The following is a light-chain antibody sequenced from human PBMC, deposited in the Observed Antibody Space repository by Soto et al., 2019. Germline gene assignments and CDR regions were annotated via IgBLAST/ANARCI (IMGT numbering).Light chain of an antibody. V-gene: IGLV2-14*01. CDR1: NSDITDFNY. J-gene: IGLJ2*01. CDR2: EVD. CDR3: SSTTSTLVV. Sequence: QSALTQPASVSGSPGQSITISCSGANSDITDFNYVSWYQQHPGKAPKLILYEVDNRPSGVSDRFSGSKSDNTASLTISGLQAEDEADYYCSSTTSTLVVFDGGTKLTVL.